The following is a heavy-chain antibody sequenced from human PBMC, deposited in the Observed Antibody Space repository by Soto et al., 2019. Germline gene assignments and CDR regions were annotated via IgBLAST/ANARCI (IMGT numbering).Heavy chain of an antibody. V-gene: IGHV1-69*02. J-gene: IGHJ4*02. CDR1: GGTFSSYT. D-gene: IGHD5-18*01. CDR2: IIPILGIA. CDR3: ARGDTAMVPPGY. Sequence: QVQLVQSGAEVKKPGSSVKVSCKASGGTFSSYTISWVRQAPGQGLEWMGRIIPILGIANYAQKFQGRVTITADKSTSTAYMELSSLRSEDTAVYYCARGDTAMVPPGYWGQGTLVTVSS.